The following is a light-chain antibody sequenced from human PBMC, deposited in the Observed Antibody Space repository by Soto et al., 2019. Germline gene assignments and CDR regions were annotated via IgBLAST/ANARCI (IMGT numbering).Light chain of an antibody. CDR1: QSVSSF. V-gene: IGKV3-11*01. CDR3: QQHTNWPLT. CDR2: DAS. Sequence: ETVLTQSPATLSLSQGEGATLSCGASQSVSSFLAWYQQKPGQAPRLLIYDASNRATGIPARFSGSGSGTDFTLTISSLEPEDFAVYYCQQHTNWPLTFGGGTKVDIK. J-gene: IGKJ4*01.